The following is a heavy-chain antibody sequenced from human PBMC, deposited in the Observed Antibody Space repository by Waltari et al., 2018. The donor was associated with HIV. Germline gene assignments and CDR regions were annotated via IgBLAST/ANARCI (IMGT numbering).Heavy chain of an antibody. V-gene: IGHV1-2*02. D-gene: IGHD1-26*01. Sequence: QVQLVQSGAEVKKPGGSVKVSCTASGYTFTGYYMHRVRQAHGQGLEWMGSINPNSGGTNYAQKFQGRVTMTRDTSISTAYMELSRLRSAETAVYYCARDRDSGGYSHYFDYWAQGTLVTVSS. CDR3: ARDRDSGGYSHYFDY. CDR1: GYTFTGYY. J-gene: IGHJ4*02. CDR2: INPNSGGT.